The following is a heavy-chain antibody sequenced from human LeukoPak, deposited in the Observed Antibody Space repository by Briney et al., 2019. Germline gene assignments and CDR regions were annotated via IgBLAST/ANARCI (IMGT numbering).Heavy chain of an antibody. CDR1: GFTFSSYS. D-gene: IGHD4-17*01. CDR3: ARDRPDYGDYVSWSDP. CDR2: ISSSSYI. J-gene: IGHJ5*02. V-gene: IGHV3-21*01. Sequence: GGSLRLSCAASGFTFSSYSMNWVRQAPGKGLEWVSSISSSSYIYYADSVKGRFTISRDNAKNSLYLQMNSLRAEDTAVYYCARDRPDYGDYVSWSDPWGQGTLVTVSS.